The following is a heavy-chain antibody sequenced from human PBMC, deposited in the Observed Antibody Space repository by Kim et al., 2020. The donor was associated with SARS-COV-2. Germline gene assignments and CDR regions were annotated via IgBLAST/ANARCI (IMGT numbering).Heavy chain of an antibody. CDR2: SSSGSTI. Sequence: SSSGSTIYYADSVKGRFTISRDNAKNSLYLQMNSLRAEDTAVYYCASPFNWGQGTLVTVSS. V-gene: IGHV3-11*01. CDR3: ASPFN. J-gene: IGHJ4*02.